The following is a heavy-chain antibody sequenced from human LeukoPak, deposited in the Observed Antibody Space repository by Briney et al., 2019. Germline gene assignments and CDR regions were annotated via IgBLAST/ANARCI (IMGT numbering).Heavy chain of an antibody. CDR3: ARGITMVRRALGY. J-gene: IGHJ4*02. Sequence: PSETLSLTCAVYGGSFSGYYWSWIRQPPGKGLERIGEINHSGSTNYNPSLKSRVTISVDTSKNQFSLKLSSVTAADTAVYYCARGITMVRRALGYWGQGTLVTVSS. D-gene: IGHD3-10*01. V-gene: IGHV4-34*01. CDR2: INHSGST. CDR1: GGSFSGYY.